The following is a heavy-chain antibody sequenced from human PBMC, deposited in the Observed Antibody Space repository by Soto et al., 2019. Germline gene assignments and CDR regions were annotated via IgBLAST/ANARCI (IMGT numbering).Heavy chain of an antibody. Sequence: QLQLQESGPGLVKPSETLSLTCTVSGGSISSSSYYWGWIRQPPGKGLEWIGSIYYSGSTYYNPSLTSLVTTSADTSKTQFALKLSSVTAADTAVYYCARRNVGWGVVVPAANTSILRGNWFDPWGQGTLVTVSS. CDR3: ARRNVGWGVVVPAANTSILRGNWFDP. D-gene: IGHD2-2*01. CDR2: IYYSGST. V-gene: IGHV4-39*01. CDR1: GGSISSSSYY. J-gene: IGHJ5*02.